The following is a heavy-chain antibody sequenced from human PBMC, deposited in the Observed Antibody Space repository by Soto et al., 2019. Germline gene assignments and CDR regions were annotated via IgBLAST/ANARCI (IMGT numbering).Heavy chain of an antibody. CDR1: SGSLSNGSYY. J-gene: IGHJ4*02. V-gene: IGHV4-61*01. D-gene: IGHD3-10*01. CDR3: ARHKYGSGSTYFDY. CDR2: IYYSGST. Sequence: SETLSLTCTVSSGSLSNGSYYWSWIRQPPGKGLEWIGYIYYSGSTSYNPSLKRRVTISVGTAKNQFSLKLNSMPAADPAVYYCARHKYGSGSTYFDYWGQGTPVTVSS.